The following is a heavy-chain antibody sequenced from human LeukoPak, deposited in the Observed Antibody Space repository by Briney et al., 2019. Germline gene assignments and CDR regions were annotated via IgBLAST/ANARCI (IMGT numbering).Heavy chain of an antibody. CDR1: GFTFSSYA. Sequence: GGSLRLSCAASGFTFSSYAMSWVRQAPEKGLEWVSLISSGGSTYYADSLKGRFTISRDNSKNTLYLQMNSLRAEDTAVYYCGRVGDGYNGNYWGQGTLVTVSS. CDR3: GRVGDGYNGNY. D-gene: IGHD5-12*01. CDR2: ISSGGST. V-gene: IGHV3-66*01. J-gene: IGHJ4*02.